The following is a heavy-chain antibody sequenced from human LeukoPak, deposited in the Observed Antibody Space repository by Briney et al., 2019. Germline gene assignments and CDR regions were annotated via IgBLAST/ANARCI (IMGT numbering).Heavy chain of an antibody. J-gene: IGHJ5*02. D-gene: IGHD5-18*01. CDR1: GYTFTSYF. Sequence: ASVKVSCKASGYTFTSYFMYWVRQAPGQGLEWMGLINPRGGTTRYAQKFQGRVTMTRDMSTSTVYMELSSLRSEDTAVYYCARALPHRRLMDTTMEQHWFDPWGQGTLVTVSS. CDR2: INPRGGTT. V-gene: IGHV1-46*01. CDR3: ARALPHRRLMDTTMEQHWFDP.